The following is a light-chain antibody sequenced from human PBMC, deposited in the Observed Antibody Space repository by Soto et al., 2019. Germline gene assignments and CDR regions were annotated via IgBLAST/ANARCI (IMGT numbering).Light chain of an antibody. V-gene: IGLV2-14*01. CDR1: SSDVGGYNY. Sequence: SALTQPASVSGSPGQSITISCTGTSSDVGGYNYVSWYQQHPGKAPKLMIYDVSNRPSGVSNRFSGSKSGNTASLTISGLQAEEEADYCCSSYASSSSPVFGGGTKLTVL. J-gene: IGLJ2*01. CDR2: DVS. CDR3: SSYASSSSPV.